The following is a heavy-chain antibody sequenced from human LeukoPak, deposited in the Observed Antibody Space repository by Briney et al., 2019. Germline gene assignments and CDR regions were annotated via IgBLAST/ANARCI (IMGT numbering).Heavy chain of an antibody. CDR2: IYYSGTT. V-gene: IGHV4-59*01. CDR1: GGSISNFY. Sequence: SETLSLTCTVSGGSISNFYWSWIRQPPGRGLEWIGYIYYSGTTKYNPSLKSRVTISVDTSKNQFSLKLNSVTAADTAVYYCARNHGGWFDSWGQGTLVTVSS. J-gene: IGHJ5*01. CDR3: ARNHGGWFDS. D-gene: IGHD4-23*01.